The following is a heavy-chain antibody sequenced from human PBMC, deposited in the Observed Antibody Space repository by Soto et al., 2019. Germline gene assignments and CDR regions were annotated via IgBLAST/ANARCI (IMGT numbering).Heavy chain of an antibody. Sequence: GGSLRLSCAASGFTFSSYWMHWVRQAPGKGLVWVSRINSDGSSTSYADSVKGRFTISRDNAKNTLYLQMNSLRAEDTAVYYCAKDSFSHNGIYDPYDIWGQGTMVTVSS. CDR3: AKDSFSHNGIYDPYDI. V-gene: IGHV3-74*01. CDR1: GFTFSSYW. J-gene: IGHJ3*02. D-gene: IGHD3-3*02. CDR2: INSDGSST.